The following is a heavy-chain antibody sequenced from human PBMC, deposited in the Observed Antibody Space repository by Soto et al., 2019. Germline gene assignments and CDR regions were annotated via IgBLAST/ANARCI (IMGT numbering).Heavy chain of an antibody. V-gene: IGHV6-1*01. CDR1: GDSVSSGSVA. CDR3: ARGSGCLYVIDY. Sequence: PSQTLSLTCAISGDSVSSGSVAWNWIRQSPSRGLEWLGRTYYRSKWYNDYAVSVKSRITINPDTSKNQFSLQLNSVTPEDTALYYCARGSGCLYVIDYWGQGTLVTVSS. D-gene: IGHD3-22*01. J-gene: IGHJ4*02. CDR2: TYYRSKWYN.